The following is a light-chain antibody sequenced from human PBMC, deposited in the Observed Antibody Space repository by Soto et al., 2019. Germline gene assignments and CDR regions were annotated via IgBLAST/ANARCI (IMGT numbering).Light chain of an antibody. J-gene: IGKJ2*01. CDR2: DAS. CDR3: QRYNDD. V-gene: IGKV1-5*01. CDR1: ASIGTY. Sequence: QMTQSPPTLSSSVGDSVTITCRASASIGTYLAWYQQKPGKAPKVLIYDASKLESGVPSRFSGSGSGTEFTLTSSSLQPDDFATYYCQRYNDDFGQGTKVEI.